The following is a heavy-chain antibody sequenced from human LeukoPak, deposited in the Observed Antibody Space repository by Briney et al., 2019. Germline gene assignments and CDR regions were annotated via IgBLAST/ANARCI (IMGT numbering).Heavy chain of an antibody. Sequence: SETLSLTCTVSGGSISSYYWSWIRQPPGKGLEWIGYIYYSGGTNYNPSLKSRVTISVDTSKNQFSLKLSSVTAADTAVYYCASSIVVVTAGEYFQHWGQGTLVTVSS. CDR3: ASSIVVVTAGEYFQH. J-gene: IGHJ1*01. D-gene: IGHD2-21*02. V-gene: IGHV4-59*01. CDR1: GGSISSYY. CDR2: IYYSGGT.